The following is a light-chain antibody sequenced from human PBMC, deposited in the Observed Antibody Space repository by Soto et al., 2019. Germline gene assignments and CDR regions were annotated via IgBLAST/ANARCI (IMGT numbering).Light chain of an antibody. V-gene: IGLV2-14*01. J-gene: IGLJ3*02. Sequence: QCALTQPASVCGSPGQSITISCTGTSSDVGGYNYVSWYQQHPDKAPKLMIYEVSNRPSGVSNRFSGSKSGNTASLTISGLQSEDEGNYYCSSYTRGSTLVFGGGTKLTVL. CDR1: SSDVGGYNY. CDR2: EVS. CDR3: SSYTRGSTLV.